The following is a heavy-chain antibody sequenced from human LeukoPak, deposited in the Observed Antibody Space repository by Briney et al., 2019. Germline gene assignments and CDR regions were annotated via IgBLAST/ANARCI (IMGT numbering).Heavy chain of an antibody. V-gene: IGHV4-59*08. CDR1: GGSISSYY. CDR2: IYYSGST. J-gene: IGHJ6*04. CDR3: ARVLSTSCQDV. D-gene: IGHD2-2*01. Sequence: PSETLSLTCTVSGGSISSYYWSWIRQPPGKGLEWIGYIYYSGSTNYNPSLKSRVTISVDTSKNQFYLNLRPVTAADTAVYYCARVLSTSCQDVWGKGTTVTVSS.